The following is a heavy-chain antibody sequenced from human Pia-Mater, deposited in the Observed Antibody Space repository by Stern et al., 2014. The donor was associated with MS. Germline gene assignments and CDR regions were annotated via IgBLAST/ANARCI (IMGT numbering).Heavy chain of an antibody. CDR2: IYYSGTP. CDR1: GGSISSSSYY. V-gene: IGHV4-39*01. D-gene: IGHD5-12*01. Sequence: QLQLQESGPGLVKPSETLSLTCTVSGGSISSSSYYWGWIRQPPGKGLEWIGSIYYSGTPYYTPPLKMRFTISVAPPKTHIPLTLSSSTAADTAVYYCARHGYSGYEWDYWGQGTLVTVSS. J-gene: IGHJ4*02. CDR3: ARHGYSGYEWDY.